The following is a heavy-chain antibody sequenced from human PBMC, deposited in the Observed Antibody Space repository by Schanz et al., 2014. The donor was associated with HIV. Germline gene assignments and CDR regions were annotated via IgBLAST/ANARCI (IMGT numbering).Heavy chain of an antibody. Sequence: EVLLVESGGGLVKPGGSLRLSCAASGFPFETFTMNWVRQAPGKGLEWIASISSSGRYIFYADSLKGRFTISRDNAKNSLALQVDSLRAEDTAVYYCARGWRENSFDYWGQGTLVTVSS. J-gene: IGHJ4*02. V-gene: IGHV3-21*01. CDR1: GFPFETFT. D-gene: IGHD4-4*01. CDR3: ARGWRENSFDY. CDR2: ISSSGRYI.